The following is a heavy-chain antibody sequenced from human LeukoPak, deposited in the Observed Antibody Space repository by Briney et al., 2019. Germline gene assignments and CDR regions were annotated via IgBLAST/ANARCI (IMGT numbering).Heavy chain of an antibody. V-gene: IGHV3-11*01. CDR3: ARFATSTVTTFTYYYHGMDV. CDR1: GFTFSDYY. D-gene: IGHD4-17*01. Sequence: PGGSLRLSCAASGFTFSDYYMSWIRQAPGKGLEWVSYISSSGSTIYYADSVKGRFTISRDNAKNSLYLQMNSLRAEDTAVYYCARFATSTVTTFTYYYHGMDVWGQGTTVTVSS. CDR2: ISSSGSTI. J-gene: IGHJ6*02.